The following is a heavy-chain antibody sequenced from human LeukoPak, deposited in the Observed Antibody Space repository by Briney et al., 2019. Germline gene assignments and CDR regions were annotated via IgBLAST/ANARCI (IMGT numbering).Heavy chain of an antibody. V-gene: IGHV1-2*02. CDR1: GYTFNSYG. CDR3: ARVKKLMPEFEF. D-gene: IGHD2-2*01. CDR2: INPNSGAT. Sequence: GASVKVSCKASGYTFNSYGISWVRQAPGQGLEWMGWINPNSGATKYAQKFQGRVSMTRDTSINTAYMDLTNLRSDDTAIFYCARVKKLMPEFEFWGQGTLVTVSS. J-gene: IGHJ4*02.